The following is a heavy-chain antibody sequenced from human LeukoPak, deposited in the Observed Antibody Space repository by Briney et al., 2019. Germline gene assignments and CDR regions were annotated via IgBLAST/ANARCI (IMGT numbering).Heavy chain of an antibody. J-gene: IGHJ3*02. V-gene: IGHV3-66*01. CDR1: GILVSSNY. CDR3: ARRERLGYSYGRGTLDI. CDR2: IDSTGST. D-gene: IGHD5-18*01. Sequence: GGSLRLSCVASGILVSSNYMSWVHQAPGKGLEWVSFIDSTGSTYYADSVKGRFTISRDNSRNTLYLQMNSLRVEHTAVYYCARRERLGYSYGRGTLDIWGQGTMVTVSS.